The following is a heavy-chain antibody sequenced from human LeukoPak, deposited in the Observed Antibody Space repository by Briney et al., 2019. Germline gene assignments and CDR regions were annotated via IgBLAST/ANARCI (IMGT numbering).Heavy chain of an antibody. CDR1: GFTFSNAW. CDR3: TTRPPTVTTPQDY. D-gene: IGHD4-17*01. Sequence: PGGSLRLSCAASGFTFSNAWMSWVRQAPGKGLEWVGRIKSKTDGGTTDYAAPVKGRFTISRDDSKNTLYLQMNSLKTEDTAVYYCTTRPPTVTTPQDYWGQGTLATVSS. V-gene: IGHV3-15*01. CDR2: IKSKTDGGTT. J-gene: IGHJ4*02.